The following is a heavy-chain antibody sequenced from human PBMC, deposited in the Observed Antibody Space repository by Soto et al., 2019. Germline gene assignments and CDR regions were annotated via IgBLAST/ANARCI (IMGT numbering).Heavy chain of an antibody. V-gene: IGHV4-31*03. D-gene: IGHD6-6*01. CDR1: GGSISSGGYY. CDR3: ARAPRIAARPSWFDP. CDR2: IYYSGST. J-gene: IGHJ5*02. Sequence: PSETLSVTCTVSGGSISSGGYYWSWIRQHPGKGLEWIRYIYYSGSTYYNPSLKSRVTISVETSKNQFSLKLSSVNAADTAVYYCARAPRIAARPSWFDPWAQGTLVTVYS.